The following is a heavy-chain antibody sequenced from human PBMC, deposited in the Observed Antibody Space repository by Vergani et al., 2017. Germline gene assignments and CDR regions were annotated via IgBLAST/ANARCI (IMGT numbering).Heavy chain of an antibody. V-gene: IGHV3-48*02. J-gene: IGHJ3*02. CDR3: ATPTMVVVTAQLDRFRDI. CDR1: GFTFSSYS. D-gene: IGHD2-21*02. Sequence: EVQLVESGGGLVQPGGSLRLSCAASGFTFSSYSMNWVRQASGKGLEWVSYISSSSSTIYYADSVKVRVTISRDNAKNSLYLQMNRLRDEDTAVYFCATPTMVVVTAQLDRFRDIWGQGTMVTVSS. CDR2: ISSSSSTI.